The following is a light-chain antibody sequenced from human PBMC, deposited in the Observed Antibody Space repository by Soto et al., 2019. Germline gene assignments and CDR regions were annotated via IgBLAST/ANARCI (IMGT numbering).Light chain of an antibody. CDR3: QQYHSWVT. CDR2: DAS. Sequence: ETVMTPSPATLSVSPGERATLSCGASQSVSSNLAWYQQKPGQAPRLLIYDASTRATGIPARFSGSGSGTEFTLSISSLQSEDGAVYYCQQYHSWVTFGGGTKVDIK. CDR1: QSVSSN. J-gene: IGKJ4*01. V-gene: IGKV3D-15*01.